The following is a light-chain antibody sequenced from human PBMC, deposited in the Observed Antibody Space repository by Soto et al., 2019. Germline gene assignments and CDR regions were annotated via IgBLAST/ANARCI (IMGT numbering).Light chain of an antibody. CDR2: GAA. J-gene: IGKJ2*01. CDR1: QSVSTN. CDR3: QQYNIWPPRYT. V-gene: IGKV3-15*01. Sequence: EIAMTQSPATLSVSPGERATHSCRASQSVSTNLAWYQRKPGQAPRLVIHGAATRATGIQARFSGSGAGTEFTPTISSQQCEDFEVYYCQQYNIWPPRYTFGQGNKLEIK.